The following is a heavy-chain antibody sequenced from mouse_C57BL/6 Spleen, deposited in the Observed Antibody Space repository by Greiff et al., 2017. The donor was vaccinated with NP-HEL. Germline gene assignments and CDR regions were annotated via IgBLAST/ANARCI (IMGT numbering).Heavy chain of an antibody. CDR2: IRNKANGYTT. D-gene: IGHD3-1*01. J-gene: IGHJ3*01. Sequence: EVQVVESGGGLVQPGGSLSLSCAASGFTFTDYYMSWVRQPPGKALEWLGFIRNKANGYTTEYSASVKGRFTISRANSQSILYLQMNALRAEDSATYYCASRAWFAYWGQGTLVTVSA. V-gene: IGHV7-3*01. CDR3: ASRAWFAY. CDR1: GFTFTDYY.